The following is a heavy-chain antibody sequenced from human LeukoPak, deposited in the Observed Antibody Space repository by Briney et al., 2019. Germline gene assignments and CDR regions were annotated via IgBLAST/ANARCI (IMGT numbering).Heavy chain of an antibody. D-gene: IGHD2-21*02. V-gene: IGHV4-34*01. CDR1: GVSFSGYY. Sequence: SETLSLTCAGYGVSFSGYYWSWIRQPPGKGLEWFGEINHSGSTNYNPSLKSGVTISVDTSKTKFSLKRSSETAADTAVYYCARTSQLLSGWFDPWGQGTLVTVSS. CDR3: ARTSQLLSGWFDP. CDR2: INHSGST. J-gene: IGHJ5*02.